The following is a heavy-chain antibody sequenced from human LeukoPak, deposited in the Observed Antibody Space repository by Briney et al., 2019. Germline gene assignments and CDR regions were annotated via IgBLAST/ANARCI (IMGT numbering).Heavy chain of an antibody. Sequence: PGGSLRLSCTASGFTFGDYAMSWFRQAPGKGLEWVGFIRSKAYGGTTEYAASVKGRFTISRDDSKSIASLQVNSLKTEDTAVYYCTRAIPPDIVVVPAARYYFDYWGQGTLVTVSS. V-gene: IGHV3-49*03. J-gene: IGHJ4*02. CDR1: GFTFGDYA. D-gene: IGHD2-2*01. CDR3: TRAIPPDIVVVPAARYYFDY. CDR2: IRSKAYGGTT.